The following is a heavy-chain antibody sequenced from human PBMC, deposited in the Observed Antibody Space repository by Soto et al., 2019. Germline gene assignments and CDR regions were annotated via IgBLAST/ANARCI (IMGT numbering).Heavy chain of an antibody. D-gene: IGHD3-3*01. J-gene: IGHJ4*02. Sequence: SETLSLTCTVSGGSISNYYWSWIRQPPGKGLEWIGYIHYSGNTKYNPSLKSRVTISADTSKNQFSLKLSSVTAADTAVHFCARGHYDFWSGYFATIDYWGQGTLVTVSS. V-gene: IGHV4-59*08. CDR2: IHYSGNT. CDR1: GGSISNYY. CDR3: ARGHYDFWSGYFATIDY.